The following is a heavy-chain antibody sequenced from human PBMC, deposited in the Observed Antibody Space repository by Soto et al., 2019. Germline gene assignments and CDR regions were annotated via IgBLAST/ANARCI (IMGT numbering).Heavy chain of an antibody. V-gene: IGHV4-31*03. CDR1: GGSISSGSYY. D-gene: IGHD3-10*01. CDR2: IYYSGST. J-gene: IGHJ6*02. CDR3: ATRTDYYYGSGSLGGMDV. Sequence: QVQLQESGPGLVKPSQTLSLTCTVSGGSISSGSYYWSWIRQLPGKGLEWIGYIYYSGSTYYNPSLKSRVTLSVATSKNRFSLKLNSVTAADTAVYYCATRTDYYYGSGSLGGMDVWGQGTTVTVSS.